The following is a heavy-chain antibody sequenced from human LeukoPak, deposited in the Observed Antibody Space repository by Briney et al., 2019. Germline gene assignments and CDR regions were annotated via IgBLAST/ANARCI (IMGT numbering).Heavy chain of an antibody. CDR2: ISGSGGST. CDR3: AKSHVLGSCSDY. D-gene: IGHD2-15*01. CDR1: GFTFSSYA. Sequence: GGSLRLSCAASGFTFSSYAMSWVRQAPGKGLEWVSAISGSGGSTYYADSVKGRFAISRDNSKNTLYLQMNSLRAEDTAVYYCAKSHVLGSCSDYWGQGTLVTVSS. V-gene: IGHV3-23*01. J-gene: IGHJ4*02.